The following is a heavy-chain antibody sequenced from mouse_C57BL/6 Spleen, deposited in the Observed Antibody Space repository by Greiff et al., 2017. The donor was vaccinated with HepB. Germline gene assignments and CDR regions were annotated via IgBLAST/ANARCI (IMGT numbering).Heavy chain of an antibody. Sequence: VQLQQPGAELVRPGTSVKLSCKASGYTFTSYWMHWVKQRPGQGLEWIGVIDPSDSYTNYNQKFKGKATLTVDTSSSTAYMQLSSLTSEDSAVYYCAPLDSSGYKAYWGQGTLVTVSA. V-gene: IGHV1-59*01. CDR1: GYTFTSYW. CDR2: IDPSDSYT. D-gene: IGHD3-2*02. CDR3: APLDSSGYKAY. J-gene: IGHJ3*01.